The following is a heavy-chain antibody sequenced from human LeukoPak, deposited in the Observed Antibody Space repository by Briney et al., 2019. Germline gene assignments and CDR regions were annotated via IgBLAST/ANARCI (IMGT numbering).Heavy chain of an antibody. CDR3: ARELTTTPLFAY. J-gene: IGHJ4*02. CDR2: IDPSGGST. Sequence: ASVKVSCKASGYTFTSYYMHWVRQAPGQGLEWMGIIDPSGGSTSYAQKFQGRVTMTRDTSTSTVYMELSSLRSEDTAVYYCARELTTTPLFAYWGQGTLATVSS. V-gene: IGHV1-46*01. CDR1: GYTFTSYY. D-gene: IGHD4-11*01.